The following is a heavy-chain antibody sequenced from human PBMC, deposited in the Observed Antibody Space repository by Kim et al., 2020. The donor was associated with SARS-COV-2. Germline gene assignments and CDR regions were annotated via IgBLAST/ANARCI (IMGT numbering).Heavy chain of an antibody. D-gene: IGHD6-13*01. V-gene: IGHV1-2*02. CDR2: GT. CDR3: ARDLAAAGDY. Sequence: GTNYAQKVQGRVTMTRETSISTAYMELSRLRSDDTAVYYCARDLAAAGDYWGQGTLVTVSS. J-gene: IGHJ4*02.